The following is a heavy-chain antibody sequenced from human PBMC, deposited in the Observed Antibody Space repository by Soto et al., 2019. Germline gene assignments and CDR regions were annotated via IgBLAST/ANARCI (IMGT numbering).Heavy chain of an antibody. CDR2: ISGSGGST. J-gene: IGHJ6*02. D-gene: IGHD5-18*01. CDR3: AKDPGGYRYGYLYYGMDV. V-gene: IGHV3-23*01. Sequence: EVQLLESGGGLVQPGGSLRLSCAASGFTFSSYAMSWVRQVPGKGLEWVSAISGSGGSTYYADSVKGRFTISRDNSKNTLYLQMNSLRAEDTAVYYCAKDPGGYRYGYLYYGMDVWGQGTTVTVSS. CDR1: GFTFSSYA.